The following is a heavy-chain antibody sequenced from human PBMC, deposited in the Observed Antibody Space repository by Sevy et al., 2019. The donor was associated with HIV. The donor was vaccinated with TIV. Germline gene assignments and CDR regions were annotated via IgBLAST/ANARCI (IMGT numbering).Heavy chain of an antibody. D-gene: IGHD6-13*01. J-gene: IGHJ6*03. CDR2: IIPIFGTA. CDR3: ARAWPAGRTLDYYYMDV. Sequence: APVKVSCKASGGTFSSYAISWVRQAPGQGLEWMGGIIPIFGTANYAQKFQGRVTITADKSTSTAYMELSSLRSEDTAMYYCARAWPAGRTLDYYYMDVWGKGTTVTVSS. V-gene: IGHV1-69*06. CDR1: GGTFSSYA.